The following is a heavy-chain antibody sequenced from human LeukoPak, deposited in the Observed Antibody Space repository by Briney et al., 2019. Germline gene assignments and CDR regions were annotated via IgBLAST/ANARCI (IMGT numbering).Heavy chain of an antibody. CDR3: ARDAKVYCSSTSCPHDY. J-gene: IGHJ4*02. CDR2: ISAYNGNT. V-gene: IGHV1-18*01. D-gene: IGHD2-2*01. CDR1: GYTFTSYG. Sequence: ASVKLSCKASGYTFTSYGISWVRQAPGQGLEWMGWISAYNGNTNYAQKLQGRVTMTTDTSTSTAYMALRSLRSDDTAVYYCARDAKVYCSSTSCPHDYWGQGTLVTVSS.